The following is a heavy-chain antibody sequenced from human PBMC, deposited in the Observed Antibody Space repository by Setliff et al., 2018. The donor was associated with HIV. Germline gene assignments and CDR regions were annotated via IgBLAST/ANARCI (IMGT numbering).Heavy chain of an antibody. D-gene: IGHD4-17*01. J-gene: IGHJ6*03. Sequence: GGSLRLSCSASGFTFSSYAMHWVRQAPGKGLEYVSAISSNGGSTYYADSVKGRFTISRDNSKNTLYLQMSSLRAEDTAVYYCVKARVDGDYYYTTTWTPGAKGPRSPSP. CDR3: VKARVDGDYYYTTTWTP. V-gene: IGHV3-64D*09. CDR1: GFTFSSYA. CDR2: ISSNGGST.